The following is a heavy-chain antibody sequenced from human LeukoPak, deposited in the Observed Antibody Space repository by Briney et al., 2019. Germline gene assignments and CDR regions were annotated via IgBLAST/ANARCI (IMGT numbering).Heavy chain of an antibody. Sequence: PSETLSLTCTVSGGSISSYYWSWIRQPPGKGLEWIGYIYTSGSTNYNPSLKSRVTISVDTSKNQFSLKLSSVTAADTAVYYCARLTSTPMGYDFWSGSHDYYYMDVWGKGTTVTVSS. CDR2: IYTSGST. V-gene: IGHV4-4*09. CDR3: ARLTSTPMGYDFWSGSHDYYYMDV. J-gene: IGHJ6*03. CDR1: GGSISSYY. D-gene: IGHD3-3*01.